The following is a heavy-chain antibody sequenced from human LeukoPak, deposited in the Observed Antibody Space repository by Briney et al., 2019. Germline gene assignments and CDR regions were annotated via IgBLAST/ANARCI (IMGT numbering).Heavy chain of an antibody. CDR2: IYYSGST. D-gene: IGHD3-3*02. V-gene: IGHV4-39*01. CDR1: GGSISSSSYY. Sequence: PSETLSLTCTVSGGSISSSSYYWGWIRQPPGKGLEWIGSIYYSGSTYYNPSLKSRVTISVDTSKNQFSLKLSSVTAADTAVYYCARHRVLGYYYYYMDVWGKGTTVTISS. CDR3: ARHRVLGYYYYYMDV. J-gene: IGHJ6*03.